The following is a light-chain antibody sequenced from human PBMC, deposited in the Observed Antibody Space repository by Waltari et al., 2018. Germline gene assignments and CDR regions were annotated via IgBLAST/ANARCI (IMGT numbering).Light chain of an antibody. CDR1: QGISSY. J-gene: IGKJ1*01. CDR3: QQSYSHTRT. CDR2: AAS. V-gene: IGKV1-9*01. Sequence: DIQLTQSPSFLSASVGDRVTITCRASQGISSYLAWYQQKPGKAPKLLIYAASTLQSGVPSRFSGSGSGTEFTLTISSLQPEDFATYYCQQSYSHTRTFGQGTKVEIK.